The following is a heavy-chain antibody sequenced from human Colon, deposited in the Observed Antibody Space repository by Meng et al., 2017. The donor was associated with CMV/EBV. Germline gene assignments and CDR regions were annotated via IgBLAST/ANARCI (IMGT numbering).Heavy chain of an antibody. D-gene: IGHD3-10*01. CDR1: GFTFSSYA. V-gene: IGHV3-30-3*01. J-gene: IGHJ4*02. CDR3: ARYYNAHLGAYYFDY. Sequence: GESLKISCAASGFTFSSYAMHWVRQAPGKGLEWVAVISYDGSNKYYADSVKGRFTISRDNSKNTLYLQMNSLRAEDTAVYYCARYYNAHLGAYYFDYWGQGTVVTVSS. CDR2: ISYDGSNK.